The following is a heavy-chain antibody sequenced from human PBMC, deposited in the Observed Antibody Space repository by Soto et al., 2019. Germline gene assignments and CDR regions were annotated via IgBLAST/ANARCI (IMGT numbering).Heavy chain of an antibody. V-gene: IGHV3-23*01. CDR1: GFTFSGYA. D-gene: IGHD3-22*01. Sequence: GGSLRLSCAASGFTFSGYAMSWVRQAPGKGLEWVSAISGSGGSTYYADSVKGRFTISRDNSKNTLYLQMNSLRAEDTAVYYCAKEYYYDSSGQIDYWGQGTLVTVSS. CDR2: ISGSGGST. CDR3: AKEYYYDSSGQIDY. J-gene: IGHJ4*02.